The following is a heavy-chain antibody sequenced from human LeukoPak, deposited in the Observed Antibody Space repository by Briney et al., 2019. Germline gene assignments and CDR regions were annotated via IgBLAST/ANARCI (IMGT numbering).Heavy chain of an antibody. CDR1: GFTFSSYS. D-gene: IGHD2-15*01. V-gene: IGHV3-48*02. CDR3: VFPYWQDLDH. J-gene: IGHJ4*02. CDR2: ISSSGSTI. Sequence: GGSLRLSCAASGFTFSSYSMQWVRQAPGRGLEWVSHISSSGSTIYYADSVKGRFTISGDNAKESLYLQMSSLRDEDTAVYYCVFPYWQDLDHWGQGTLVTVSS.